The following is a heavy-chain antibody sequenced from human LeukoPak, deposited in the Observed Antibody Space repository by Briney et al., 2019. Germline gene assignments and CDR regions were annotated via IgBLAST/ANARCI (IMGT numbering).Heavy chain of an antibody. Sequence: PGASLRLSCAASGFAFSSYALHWVRQAPGKGLEWVSVISYDGGKEYYADSVKGRFTISGDNSKNTLYLQMNSLRGEDTAVYYCARDRNSASSNNWFDPWGQGTLVTVSS. D-gene: IGHD6-6*01. CDR1: GFAFSSYA. J-gene: IGHJ5*02. CDR2: ISYDGGKE. CDR3: ARDRNSASSNNWFDP. V-gene: IGHV3-30-3*01.